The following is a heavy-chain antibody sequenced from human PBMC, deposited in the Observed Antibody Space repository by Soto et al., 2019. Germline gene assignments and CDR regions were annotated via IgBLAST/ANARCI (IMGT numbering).Heavy chain of an antibody. CDR1: GGSFSGYY. CDR2: IDHTGST. Sequence: QVQLQQWGAGLLKPSETLSLTCAVYGGSFSGYYWSWIRQPPGKGLEWIGEIDHTGSTNYNPSLKSRVTLPGGTSQNQFSLKLSSVTAADTAVYYCARDYGGTALDSWGRGTLVTVSS. CDR3: ARDYGGTALDS. V-gene: IGHV4-34*01. J-gene: IGHJ4*02. D-gene: IGHD2-15*01.